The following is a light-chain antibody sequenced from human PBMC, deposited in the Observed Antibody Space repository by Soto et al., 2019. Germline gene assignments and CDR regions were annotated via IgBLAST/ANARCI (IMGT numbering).Light chain of an antibody. Sequence: DIQMTQSPPTLSASVGDRVTITCRASQSISSWLAWFQQKPGKAPKLLMYDASNLESGVPSRFSGSGSGTEFTLTISSLQPDDFATYYCQQYGTYLWTFGQGTKV. J-gene: IGKJ1*01. V-gene: IGKV1-5*01. CDR2: DAS. CDR1: QSISSW. CDR3: QQYGTYLWT.